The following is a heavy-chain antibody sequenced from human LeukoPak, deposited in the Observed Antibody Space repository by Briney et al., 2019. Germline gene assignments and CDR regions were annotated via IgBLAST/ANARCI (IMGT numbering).Heavy chain of an antibody. CDR2: IYHSGST. J-gene: IGHJ4*02. CDR3: ARTDSSGYYGAY. V-gene: IGHV4-4*02. D-gene: IGHD3-22*01. Sequence: SETLSLTCAVSGGSISSSNWWSWVRQPPGKGLEWIGEIYHSGSTNYNPSLKSRVTISVDKSNNLFSLKLSSVTAADTAVYYCARTDSSGYYGAYWGQGTLVTVSS. CDR1: GGSISSSNW.